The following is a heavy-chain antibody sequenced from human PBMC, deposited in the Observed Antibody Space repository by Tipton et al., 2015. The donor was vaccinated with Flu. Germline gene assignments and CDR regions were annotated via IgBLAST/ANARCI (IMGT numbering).Heavy chain of an antibody. Sequence: SLRLSCAASGFTVSTNYMSWVRQAPGKGLEWVSVIYSIVSTYYADSVKGRFTISRDNSKNTLYLQMNSLRVEDTAVYYCARDTSYCSGGSCDYWGQGTLVTVSS. J-gene: IGHJ4*02. V-gene: IGHV3-53*01. CDR1: GFTVSTNY. CDR2: IYSIVST. CDR3: ARDTSYCSGGSCDY. D-gene: IGHD2-15*01.